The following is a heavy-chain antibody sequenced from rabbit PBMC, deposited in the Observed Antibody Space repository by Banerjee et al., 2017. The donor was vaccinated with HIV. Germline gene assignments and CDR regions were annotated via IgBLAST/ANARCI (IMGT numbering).Heavy chain of an antibody. V-gene: IGHV1S40*01. CDR3: ARGDYNDYWDL. J-gene: IGHJ4*01. Sequence: QSLEESGGGLVQPEGSLTLTCTASGFSFSSGYYMCWVRQAPGKGLEWIACIYTSSGSTYYATWVNGRFTISKTSSTMVTLQMTSLTAADTATYFCARGDYNDYWDLWGPGTLVTVS. D-gene: IGHD2-1*01. CDR1: GFSFSSGYY. CDR2: IYTSSGST.